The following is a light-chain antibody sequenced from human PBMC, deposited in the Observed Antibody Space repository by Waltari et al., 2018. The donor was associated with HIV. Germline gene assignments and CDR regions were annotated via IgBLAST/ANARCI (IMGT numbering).Light chain of an antibody. CDR1: RDIRSD. J-gene: IGKJ3*01. V-gene: IGKV1-6*01. CDR2: SAT. Sequence: AIQMTQSPSSLSASVGDRVTITCRASRDIRSDLGWYQQKPGKAPKLLIYSATTLQSGVPSRFSGSGSGTEFTLTISSLQPEDFATYYCLQDSDYPRTFGPGTKVDVK. CDR3: LQDSDYPRT.